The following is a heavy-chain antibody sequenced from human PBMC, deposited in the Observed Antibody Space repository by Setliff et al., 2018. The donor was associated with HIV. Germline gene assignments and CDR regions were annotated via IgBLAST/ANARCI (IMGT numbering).Heavy chain of an antibody. Sequence: GGSLRLSCAVSGLTFRDYAMYWVRQAPGKGLEWVAVISYDGSIEYYADSVKGRFTISRDTAKNSLSLQMNSLRAEDTAIYYCARDTLYCSGGNCPFDYWGQGTLVTVSS. CDR1: GLTFRDYA. D-gene: IGHD2-15*01. CDR2: ISYDGSIE. CDR3: ARDTLYCSGGNCPFDY. J-gene: IGHJ4*02. V-gene: IGHV3-30*04.